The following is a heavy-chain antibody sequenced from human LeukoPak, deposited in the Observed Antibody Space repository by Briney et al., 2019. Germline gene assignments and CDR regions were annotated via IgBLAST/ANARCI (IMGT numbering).Heavy chain of an antibody. J-gene: IGHJ3*02. V-gene: IGHV3-30*18. CDR2: ISYDGSNK. Sequence: GGSLRLSCAASGFTFSSCGMHWVRQAPGKGLEWVAVISYDGSNKYYADSVKGRFTISRDNSKNTLFLEMNSLRAEDTAVYYCAKALTSGWYLDAFNIWGQGAMVTVSS. CDR3: AKALTSGWYLDAFNI. CDR1: GFTFSSCG. D-gene: IGHD6-19*01.